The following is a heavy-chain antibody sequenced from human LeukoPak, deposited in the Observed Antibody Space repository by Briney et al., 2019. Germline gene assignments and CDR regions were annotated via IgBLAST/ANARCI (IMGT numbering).Heavy chain of an antibody. D-gene: IGHD3-10*01. CDR2: INHSGST. J-gene: IGHJ4*02. V-gene: IGHV4-34*01. Sequence: SETLSLTCAVYGGSFSGYYWSWIRQPPGKGPEWIGEINHSGSTNYNPSLKSRVTISVDTSKNQFSLKLSSVTAADTAVYYCARVFGFGDLISYFDYWGQGTLVTVSS. CDR1: GGSFSGYY. CDR3: ARVFGFGDLISYFDY.